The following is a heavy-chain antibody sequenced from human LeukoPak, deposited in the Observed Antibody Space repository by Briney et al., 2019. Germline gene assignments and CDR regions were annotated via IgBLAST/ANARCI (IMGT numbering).Heavy chain of an antibody. J-gene: IGHJ4*02. CDR3: ARDDALVATGSFDY. V-gene: IGHV1-18*01. D-gene: IGHD5-12*01. CDR2: ISDYNGNT. Sequence: APVKVSCKASGYTFSSYGINWVRQAPGQGLEWMGWISDYNGNTNYAQKLQGRVTMTTDTSTSTAYMELRSLRSDDTAVYYCARDDALVATGSFDYWGQGTLATVSS. CDR1: GYTFSSYG.